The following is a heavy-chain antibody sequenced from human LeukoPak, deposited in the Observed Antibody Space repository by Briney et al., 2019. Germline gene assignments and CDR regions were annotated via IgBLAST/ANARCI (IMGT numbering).Heavy chain of an antibody. CDR3: ARDVITIFGVVTPHQNAFDI. CDR2: IRYDGSNK. D-gene: IGHD3-3*01. CDR1: GFTFSSYG. J-gene: IGHJ3*02. V-gene: IGHV3-30*02. Sequence: QPGGSLRLSCAASGFTFSSYGMHWVRQAPGKGLEWVAFIRYDGSNKYYADSVKGRFTISRDNSKNTLYLQMNSLRAEDTAVYYCARDVITIFGVVTPHQNAFDIWGQGTMVTVSS.